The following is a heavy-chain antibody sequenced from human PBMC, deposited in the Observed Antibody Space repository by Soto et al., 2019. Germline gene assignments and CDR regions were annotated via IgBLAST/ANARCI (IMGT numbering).Heavy chain of an antibody. CDR2: IYYSGST. D-gene: IGHD2-21*02. J-gene: IGHJ4*02. V-gene: IGHV4-59*08. CDR3: ASLRCGGDSGLSKGTFDY. CDR1: GGSFSDYY. Sequence: SETLSLTCAVYGGSFSDYYWSWIRQPPGKGLEWIGYIYYSGSTIYNPSLESRVTISVDTSKNQFSLKLTSVTAADASLYSCASLRCGGDSGLSKGTFDYWGQGSLVTVSS.